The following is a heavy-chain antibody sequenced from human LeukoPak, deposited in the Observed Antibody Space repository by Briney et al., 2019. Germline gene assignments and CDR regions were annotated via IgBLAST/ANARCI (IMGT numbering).Heavy chain of an antibody. V-gene: IGHV5-10-1*01. CDR1: GYTFTSYW. CDR2: IDPSDSYT. J-gene: IGHJ4*02. CDR3: ARHSHYDFWSGYLDY. D-gene: IGHD3-3*01. Sequence: PGESLKISCQGSGYTFTSYWISWVRQVPGKGLEWMGKIDPSDSYTSYSPSFQGHVTISADKSISAAFLQWSSLKASDTAMYYCARHSHYDFWSGYLDYWGQGTLVTVSS.